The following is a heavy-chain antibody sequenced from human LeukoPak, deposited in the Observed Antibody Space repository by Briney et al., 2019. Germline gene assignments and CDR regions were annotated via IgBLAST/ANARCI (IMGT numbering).Heavy chain of an antibody. J-gene: IGHJ4*02. CDR2: ISGSGGST. Sequence: GGSLRLSCAASGFTFSSYAMSWVRQAPGKGLEWVSAISGSGGSTYYADSVKGRFTISRDNSKNTLYLQMNSLRAEDTAVYYCARIGLMVYAPYFDYWGQGTLVTVSS. CDR3: ARIGLMVYAPYFDY. V-gene: IGHV3-23*01. CDR1: GFTFSSYA. D-gene: IGHD2-8*01.